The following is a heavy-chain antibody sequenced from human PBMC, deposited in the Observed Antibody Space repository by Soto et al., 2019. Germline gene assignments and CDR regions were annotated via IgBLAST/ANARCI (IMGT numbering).Heavy chain of an antibody. CDR3: ARHGSERDHNYYYCYAMDV. CDR1: GKSFTCDW. J-gene: IGHJ6*02. CDR2: IYPGDSDT. V-gene: IGHV5-51*01. D-gene: IGHD1-26*01. Sequence: GASLKITCTGSGKSFTCDWTGWVRKMPGKGLEWMGIIYPGDSDTRYSPSFQGQVTISADKSISTADLQWSSLKASDTAMYYCARHGSERDHNYYYCYAMDVWGQGTTVTVS.